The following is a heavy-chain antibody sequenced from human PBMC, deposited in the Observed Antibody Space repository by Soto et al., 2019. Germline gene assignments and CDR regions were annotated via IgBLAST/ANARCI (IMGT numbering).Heavy chain of an antibody. Sequence: QVQLVQSGAGVKKPGSSVKVSCKASGGTFRSYAINWVRQAPGQGLEWMGGIIPIFATADYAQKVQSRVTMTADESTSTAYMELSSLISEDTAVSYCAQCLLGVNYYYGMDVWCQGTTVSVSS. CDR2: IIPIFATA. V-gene: IGHV1-69*12. CDR3: AQCLLGVNYYYGMDV. CDR1: GGTFRSYA. D-gene: IGHD3-16*01. J-gene: IGHJ6*02.